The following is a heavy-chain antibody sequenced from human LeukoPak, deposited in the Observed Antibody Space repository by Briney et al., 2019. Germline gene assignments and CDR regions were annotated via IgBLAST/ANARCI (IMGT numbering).Heavy chain of an antibody. V-gene: IGHV5-51*01. CDR2: IHPDTSDT. J-gene: IGHJ4*02. CDR3: ARAYGSSGFDF. CDR1: GYSFTSYW. D-gene: IGHD3-10*01. Sequence: GESLKISCKGPGYSFTSYWIGWVRQMPGKGLEWMGIIHPDTSDTRYSPSFQGQVTISADKSISTAYVQWSSLKASDTAMYYCARAYGSSGFDFWGQGTLVTVSS.